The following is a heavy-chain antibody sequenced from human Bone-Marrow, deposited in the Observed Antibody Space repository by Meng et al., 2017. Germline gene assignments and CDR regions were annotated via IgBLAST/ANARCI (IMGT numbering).Heavy chain of an antibody. D-gene: IGHD6-19*01. V-gene: IGHV3-11*01. Sequence: GELVGSGGGLVKPGGSRGLSCAASGFTFSDYYMSWIRQAPGKGLEWVSYISSSGSTIYYADSVKGRFTISRDNAKNSLYLQMNSLRAEDTAVYYCASYSSGWYPPTDWGQGTLVTVSS. CDR2: ISSSGSTI. J-gene: IGHJ4*02. CDR3: ASYSSGWYPPTD. CDR1: GFTFSDYY.